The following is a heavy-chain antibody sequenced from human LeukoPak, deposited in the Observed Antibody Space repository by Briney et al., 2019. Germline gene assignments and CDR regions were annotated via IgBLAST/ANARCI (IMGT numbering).Heavy chain of an antibody. D-gene: IGHD6-19*01. CDR1: GFTFDDYA. CDR2: ISWNSGSI. Sequence: GGSLRLSCAASGFTFDDYAMHWVRQAPGKGLEWVSGISWNSGSIGYADSVKGRFTISRDNAKNSLYLQMNSLRAEDTALYYCARGRGYAVAIYWFDPWGQGTLVTVSS. J-gene: IGHJ5*02. V-gene: IGHV3-9*01. CDR3: ARGRGYAVAIYWFDP.